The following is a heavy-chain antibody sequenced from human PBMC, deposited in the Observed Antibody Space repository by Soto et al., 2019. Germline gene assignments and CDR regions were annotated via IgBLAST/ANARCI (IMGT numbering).Heavy chain of an antibody. V-gene: IGHV1-24*01. D-gene: IGHD4-17*01. CDR3: AAGVTTFDY. CDR1: GNTLSGLP. J-gene: IGHJ4*02. CDR2: LDYEEGER. Sequence: ASAKVSCKVSGNTLSGLPMHWVRQAPGKGLEWMGSLDYEEGERNFAHMFQGRVTVTEDTSTDTAYMDLSSLKSEDTAVYYCAAGVTTFDYWGQGTLVTVSS.